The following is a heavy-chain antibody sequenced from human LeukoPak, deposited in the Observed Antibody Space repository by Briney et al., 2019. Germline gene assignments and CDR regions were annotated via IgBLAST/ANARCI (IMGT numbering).Heavy chain of an antibody. CDR1: GFTFRNYA. CDR3: ARGDCGGDCYLSMATYDI. Sequence: PGGSLRLPCAASGFTFRNYAMHWVRQAPGKGLEWVAVILHDGSNKYYADSVKGRFTISRDNSKNTLYLQMNSLRADDAALYYCARGDCGGDCYLSMATYDIWGQGTKVTVSS. D-gene: IGHD2-21*02. CDR2: ILHDGSNK. J-gene: IGHJ3*02. V-gene: IGHV3-30-3*01.